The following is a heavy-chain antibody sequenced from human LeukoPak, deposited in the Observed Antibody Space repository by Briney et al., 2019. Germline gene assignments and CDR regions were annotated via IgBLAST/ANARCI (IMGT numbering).Heavy chain of an antibody. D-gene: IGHD3-3*01. Sequence: SETLSLTCAVYGGSFSGYYWSWIRQPPGKGLEWIGEINHSGSTNYNLSLKSRVTISVDTSKNQFSLKLSSVTAADTAVYYCARGREGVDFWSGYSSSYYYYMDVWGKGTTVTVSS. CDR3: ARGREGVDFWSGYSSSYYYYMDV. V-gene: IGHV4-34*01. CDR1: GGSFSGYY. J-gene: IGHJ6*03. CDR2: INHSGST.